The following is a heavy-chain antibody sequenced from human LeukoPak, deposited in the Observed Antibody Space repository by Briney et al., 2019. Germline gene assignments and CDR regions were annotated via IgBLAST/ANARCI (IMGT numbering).Heavy chain of an antibody. CDR2: IYTSGST. V-gene: IGHV4-4*09. CDR1: GGSISSYY. D-gene: IGHD3-3*01. Sequence: SETLSLTCTVSGGSISSYYWSWIRQPPGKGLEWIGYIYTSGSTNYNPSLKSRVTISVDTSKNQFSLKLSSVTAADTAVYYCARHNYDFWIDWYFDLWGRGTLVTVSS. J-gene: IGHJ2*01. CDR3: ARHNYDFWIDWYFDL.